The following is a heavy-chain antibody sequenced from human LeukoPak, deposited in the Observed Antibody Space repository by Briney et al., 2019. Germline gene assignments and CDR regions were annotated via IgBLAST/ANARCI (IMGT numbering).Heavy chain of an antibody. J-gene: IGHJ4*02. V-gene: IGHV3-33*01. CDR2: IWYDGSNK. D-gene: IGHD6-13*01. CDR3: ARRMAAAGTGGGDY. CDR1: GFTFSDYG. Sequence: GGSLRLSCATSGFTFSDYGMHWVRQAPGKGLEWVADIWYDGSNKYYADSVKGRFTISRDNSKNTLYLQMNSLRAEDTAVYYCARRMAAAGTGGGDYWGQGTLVTVSS.